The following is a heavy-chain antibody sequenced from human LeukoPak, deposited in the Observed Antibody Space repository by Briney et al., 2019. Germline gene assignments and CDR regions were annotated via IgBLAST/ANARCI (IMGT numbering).Heavy chain of an antibody. Sequence: ASVKVSYKTSGYTFNTYGITWVRQAPGQGLEWMGWISPYNGDTNFTQKFQGRVTMMTDTSTSTAYMELKSLRFDDTAVYYCARASTRAAATGYDPWGQGSLVTVSS. J-gene: IGHJ5*02. CDR3: ARASTRAAATGYDP. V-gene: IGHV1-18*01. D-gene: IGHD6-13*01. CDR2: ISPYNGDT. CDR1: GYTFNTYG.